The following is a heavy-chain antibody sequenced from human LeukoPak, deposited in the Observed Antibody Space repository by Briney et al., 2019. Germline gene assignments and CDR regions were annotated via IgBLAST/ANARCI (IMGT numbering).Heavy chain of an antibody. Sequence: GGSLRLSCAASGFTFSSYAMSWVRQAPGKGLEWVPAISGSGGSTYYADSVKGRLTISRDNSKNTLYLQMNSLRAEDTAVYYCAKDASWSGYYYFDYWGQGTLVTVSS. J-gene: IGHJ4*02. CDR3: AKDASWSGYYYFDY. CDR1: GFTFSSYA. V-gene: IGHV3-23*01. CDR2: ISGSGGST. D-gene: IGHD3-3*01.